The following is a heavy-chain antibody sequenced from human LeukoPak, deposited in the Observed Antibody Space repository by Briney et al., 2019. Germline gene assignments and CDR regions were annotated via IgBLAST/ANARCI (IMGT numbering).Heavy chain of an antibody. CDR3: ARDVRHRYGSSSSCYWGWLDP. Sequence: GASVKVSCKASGYTFTGYYMHWVRQAPGQGLEWMGGIIPIFGTANYARKFQDRVTITADESTSTAYMELSSLRSEDTAVYYCARDVRHRYGSSSSCYWGWLDPWGQGTLVTVSS. V-gene: IGHV1-69*13. J-gene: IGHJ5*02. D-gene: IGHD2-2*01. CDR1: GYTFTGYY. CDR2: IIPIFGTA.